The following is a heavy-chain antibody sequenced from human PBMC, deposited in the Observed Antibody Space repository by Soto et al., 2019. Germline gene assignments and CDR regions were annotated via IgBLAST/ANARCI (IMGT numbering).Heavy chain of an antibody. V-gene: IGHV1-24*01. CDR3: ATAYCSGGSCYGWFDP. Sequence: ASVKVSCKVSGYTLTELSMHWVRQAPGKGLEWMGGFDPEDGETIYAQKFQGRVTMTEDTSTDTAYMELSSLRSEDTAVYYCATAYCSGGSCYGWFDPWGQGTLVTVSS. D-gene: IGHD2-15*01. CDR1: GYTLTELS. J-gene: IGHJ5*02. CDR2: FDPEDGET.